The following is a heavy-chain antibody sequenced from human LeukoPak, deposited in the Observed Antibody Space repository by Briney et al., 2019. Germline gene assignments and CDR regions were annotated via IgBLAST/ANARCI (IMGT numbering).Heavy chain of an antibody. Sequence: GGSLRLSCVASGFTVNNNFMNWVRQAPGKGLEWVSVIYSGGGTYYADSVKGRFTISRDSSKNILYLQMNSLRAEDTAVYYCARDGGTGSFRAFDYWGQGTLVTVSS. CDR2: IYSGGGT. V-gene: IGHV3-53*01. J-gene: IGHJ4*02. D-gene: IGHD1-26*01. CDR1: GFTVNNNF. CDR3: ARDGGTGSFRAFDY.